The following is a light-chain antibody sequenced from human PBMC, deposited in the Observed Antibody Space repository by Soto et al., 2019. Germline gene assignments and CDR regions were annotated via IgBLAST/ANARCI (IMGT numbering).Light chain of an antibody. J-gene: IGKJ1*01. CDR1: QSVGSN. CDR3: QQYDKWPWT. Sequence: EIVMTQSPVTLSLSPGERASLSCRASQSVGSNLAWYQQKPGQAPRLFISGASNRATGIPDRFSGSGSGTEFTLTIDRLESEDFAIYYWQQYDKWPWTFGQGTKVDIK. CDR2: GAS. V-gene: IGKV3D-15*01.